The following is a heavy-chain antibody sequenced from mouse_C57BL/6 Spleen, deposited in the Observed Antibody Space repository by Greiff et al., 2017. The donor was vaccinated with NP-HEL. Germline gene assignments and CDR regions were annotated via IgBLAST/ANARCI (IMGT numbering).Heavy chain of an antibody. CDR1: GFTFSSYG. CDR3: ARHGGFLDY. CDR2: ISSGGSYT. J-gene: IGHJ2*01. Sequence: EVKLVESGGDLVKPGGSLKLSCAASGFTFSSYGMSWVRQTPDKRLEWVATISSGGSYTYYPDSVKGRFTISRDNAKNTLYLQMSSLKSEDTARYYCARHGGFLDYWGQGTTLTVSS. V-gene: IGHV5-6*01.